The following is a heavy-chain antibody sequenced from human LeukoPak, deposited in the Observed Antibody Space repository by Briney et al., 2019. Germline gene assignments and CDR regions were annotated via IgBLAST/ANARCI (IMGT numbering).Heavy chain of an antibody. J-gene: IGHJ4*02. CDR1: GFTFSSYA. CDR2: ISSNGGST. D-gene: IGHD3-10*01. V-gene: IGHV3-64*01. Sequence: GGSLRLSCAASGFTFSSYAKHWVRQAPGKGLEYVSVISSNGGSTYYANSVKGRFTISRDNSKNTLYLQMGSLRAEDMAVYYCARGGLLWFGELSGYWGQGTLVTVSS. CDR3: ARGGLLWFGELSGY.